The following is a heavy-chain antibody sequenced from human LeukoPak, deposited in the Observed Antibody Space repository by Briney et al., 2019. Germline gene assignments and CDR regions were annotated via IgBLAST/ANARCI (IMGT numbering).Heavy chain of an antibody. V-gene: IGHV3-21*01. CDR3: ARELNSGSHDAFDI. CDR1: GFTFSSYS. CDR2: ISSSSSYI. D-gene: IGHD1-26*01. J-gene: IGHJ3*02. Sequence: GGSLRLSCAASGFTFSSYSMNWVRQAPGKGLEWVSSISSSSSYIYYADSVKGRFTISRDNAKNSLYLQMNSLRAEDTAVYYCARELNSGSHDAFDIWGQGTMVTVSS.